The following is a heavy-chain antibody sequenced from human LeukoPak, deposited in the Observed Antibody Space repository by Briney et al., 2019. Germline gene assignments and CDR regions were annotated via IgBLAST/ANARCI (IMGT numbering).Heavy chain of an antibody. CDR2: ISGSGGST. CDR3: AKFSAADAFDI. CDR1: GFTVSSNY. D-gene: IGHD2/OR15-2a*01. J-gene: IGHJ3*02. Sequence: GGSLRLSCAASGFTVSSNYMSWVRQAPGKGLEWVSAISGSGGSTYYADSVKGRFTISRDNSKDTLYLQMNSLRAEDTAVYYCAKFSAADAFDIWGQGTMVTVSS. V-gene: IGHV3-23*01.